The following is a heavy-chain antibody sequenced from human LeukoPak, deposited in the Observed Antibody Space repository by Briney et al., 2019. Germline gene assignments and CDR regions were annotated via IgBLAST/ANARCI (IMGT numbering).Heavy chain of an antibody. D-gene: IGHD5-18*01. J-gene: IGHJ6*03. CDR2: ISSSSLYI. CDR3: ARDHGDPPGEWLWTRHYYYYYYMDV. V-gene: IGHV3-21*01. Sequence: KTGGSLRLSCAASGFTFSSYNMNWVRQAPGKALEWVSSISSSSLYIYYADSVRGRFTISRDNAKSSLYLQMNSLTAEDTAVYYCARDHGDPPGEWLWTRHYYYYYYMDVWGKGTTVTVSS. CDR1: GFTFSSYN.